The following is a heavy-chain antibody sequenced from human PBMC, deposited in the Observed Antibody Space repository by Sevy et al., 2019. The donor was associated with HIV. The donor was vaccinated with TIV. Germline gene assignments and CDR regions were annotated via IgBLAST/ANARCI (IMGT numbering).Heavy chain of an antibody. CDR1: GGTFSNYA. D-gene: IGHD3-22*01. Sequence: ASVKVSCKASGGTFSNYAISWVRQAPGQGLEWMGGFIPMFDTANSAQKFQGRVTLTADGSTSTDYMELRSLRSEDKAVYYCASSYYESSGYSHIYYYGMDVWGPGTTVTASS. J-gene: IGHJ6*02. CDR2: FIPMFDTA. CDR3: ASSYYESSGYSHIYYYGMDV. V-gene: IGHV1-69*13.